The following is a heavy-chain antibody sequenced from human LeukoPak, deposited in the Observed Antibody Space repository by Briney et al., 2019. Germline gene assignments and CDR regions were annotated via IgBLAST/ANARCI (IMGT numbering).Heavy chain of an antibody. CDR3: ARTPDYDILTGYSTFDY. D-gene: IGHD3-9*01. Sequence: SETLSLTCTVSGGSISSYYWSWIRQPPGKGLEWIGYIYYSGSTNYNPSLKSRVTISVDTSKNQFSLKLSSVTAADTAVYYCARTPDYDILTGYSTFDYWGRGTLVTVSS. CDR2: IYYSGST. J-gene: IGHJ4*02. V-gene: IGHV4-59*08. CDR1: GGSISSYY.